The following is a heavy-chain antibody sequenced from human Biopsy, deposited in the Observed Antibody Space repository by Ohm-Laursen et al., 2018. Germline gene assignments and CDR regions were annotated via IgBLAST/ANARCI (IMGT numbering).Heavy chain of an antibody. Sequence: SDTLSLTCAVNGESSSGYFWNWIRQPPGKGLEWIGEINQSGSTKYNPSFKRRATLSADSSNSQFSLRLTSVTAADTAIYYCARGSGYFKLDVWGQGTTVTVSS. CDR3: ARGSGYFKLDV. D-gene: IGHD5-12*01. J-gene: IGHJ6*02. V-gene: IGHV4-34*01. CDR2: INQSGST. CDR1: GESSSGYF.